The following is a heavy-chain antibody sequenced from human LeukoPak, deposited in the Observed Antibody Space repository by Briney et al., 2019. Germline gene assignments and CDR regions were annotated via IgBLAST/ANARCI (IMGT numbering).Heavy chain of an antibody. CDR3: VGVPENYYMDV. J-gene: IGHJ6*03. CDR1: GGSISSGSYY. V-gene: IGHV4-61*02. CDR2: IYTSGST. Sequence: SETLSLTCTVSGGSISSGSYYWSWIRQPAGKGLEWIGRIYTSGSTNYNPSLKSRVTISVDTSKNQFSLKLSSVTAADTAVYYCVGVPENYYMDVWGKGTTVTVSS. D-gene: IGHD2-2*01.